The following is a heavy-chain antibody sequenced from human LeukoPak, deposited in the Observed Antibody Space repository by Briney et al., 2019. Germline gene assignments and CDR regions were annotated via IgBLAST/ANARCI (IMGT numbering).Heavy chain of an antibody. CDR3: ARDGGTVRYDSPSWFDP. D-gene: IGHD1/OR15-1a*01. V-gene: IGHV4-39*02. Sequence: PSETLSLTCTVSGGSISSSGYYWGWIRQPPGKGLEWIASIYYSGSTYYNPSLKSRVTISVDTSKNQLSLKLSSLTAADTAVYYCARDGGTVRYDSPSWFDPWGQGTLVTVSS. J-gene: IGHJ5*02. CDR1: GGSISSSGYY. CDR2: IYYSGST.